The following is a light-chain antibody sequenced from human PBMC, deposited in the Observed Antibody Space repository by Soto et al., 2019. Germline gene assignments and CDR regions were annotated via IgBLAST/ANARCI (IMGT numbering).Light chain of an antibody. Sequence: QSALTQPASVSGSPGQSITISCTGTSSDIGGYNYVSWYQHHPGKAPKLMIYDVTNRPSGVSDRFSASKSGNTASLTISGLQAEDEADYYCSSHRDTDNFRVIGTGTKLTVL. CDR3: SSHRDTDNFRV. CDR2: DVT. CDR1: SSDIGGYNY. V-gene: IGLV2-14*01. J-gene: IGLJ1*01.